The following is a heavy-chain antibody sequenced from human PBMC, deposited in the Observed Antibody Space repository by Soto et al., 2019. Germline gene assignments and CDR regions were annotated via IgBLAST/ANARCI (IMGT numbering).Heavy chain of an antibody. CDR3: AREDSYGWSGESLAV. V-gene: IGHV4-34*01. D-gene: IGHD6-19*01. J-gene: IGHJ6*02. CDR1: GDSLRGQS. Sequence: KPSETLSLTCAVVGDSLRGQSWNWIRQSPGKGLEWIGELDQSGGTNYNPSLKSRAIISDDTSKNQFSLTLTSVTAADTAVYYCAREDSYGWSGESLAVWVQGTTVTVSS. CDR2: LDQSGGT.